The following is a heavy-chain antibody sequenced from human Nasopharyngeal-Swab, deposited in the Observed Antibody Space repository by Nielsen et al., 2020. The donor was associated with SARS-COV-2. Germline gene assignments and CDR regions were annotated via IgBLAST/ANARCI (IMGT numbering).Heavy chain of an antibody. CDR1: GASISTSDYY. J-gene: IGHJ5*02. V-gene: IGHV4-39*01. Sequence: SETLSLTCTVSGASISTSDYYWGWIRQPPGKGLDWIGSIYYNGRTFYDASLKSRFSISIDTSKNQISLNLISVTAADTAVYYCARRDSSPGWFDPWGQGTLVTVSS. D-gene: IGHD4-11*01. CDR3: ARRDSSPGWFDP. CDR2: IYYNGRT.